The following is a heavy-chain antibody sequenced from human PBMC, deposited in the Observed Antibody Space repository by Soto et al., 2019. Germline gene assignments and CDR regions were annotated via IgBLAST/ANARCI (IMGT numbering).Heavy chain of an antibody. D-gene: IGHD1-7*01. CDR3: AKKFAYNGNYVAIAN. J-gene: IGHJ4*02. CDR2: ISYDGSKK. Sequence: QVQLVESGGGVVQPGRSLRLFCAASGFTFSSSGMHWVRQAPGKGLEWVAVISYDGSKKYYAESVKGRFTISKDNSKNTLDLHMNSLRAEDTAVYYCAKKFAYNGNYVAIANWGQGTLVTVSS. CDR1: GFTFSSSG. V-gene: IGHV3-30*18.